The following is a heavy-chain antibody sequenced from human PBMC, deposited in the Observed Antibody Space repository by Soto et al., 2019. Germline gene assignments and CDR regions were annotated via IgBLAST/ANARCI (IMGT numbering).Heavy chain of an antibody. J-gene: IGHJ1*01. CDR1: GGSVNSDNYY. V-gene: IGHV4-61*01. CDR2: IYYGGNT. CDR3: ASPYYYDTSGYYF. Sequence: SETLSLTCTVSGGSVNSDNYYWTWIRQPPGKGLEWIGYIYYGGNTKYNPSLNSRVSISVDTSKNQFSLSLSSVTAADTAVYYCASPYYYDTSGYYFWGQGTLVTVSS. D-gene: IGHD3-22*01.